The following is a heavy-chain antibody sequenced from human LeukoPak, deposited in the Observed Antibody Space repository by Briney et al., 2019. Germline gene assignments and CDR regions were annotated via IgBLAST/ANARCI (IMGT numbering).Heavy chain of an antibody. Sequence: PGGSLGLSCAASGFTFSSYAMSWVRQAPGRGLEWVSGISGSGGSTYYADSVKGRFTISRDDSKSIAYLQMNSLKIEDTAVYYCSRDLKAGYRGYWGQGTLVTVSS. D-gene: IGHD5-24*01. V-gene: IGHV3-23*01. J-gene: IGHJ4*02. CDR1: GFTFSSYA. CDR3: SRDLKAGYRGY. CDR2: ISGSGGST.